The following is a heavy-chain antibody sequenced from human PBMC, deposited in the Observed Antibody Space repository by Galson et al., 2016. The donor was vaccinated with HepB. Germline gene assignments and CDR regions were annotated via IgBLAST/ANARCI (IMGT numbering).Heavy chain of an antibody. CDR1: GYSFLNNY. V-gene: IGHV1-46*01. CDR2: INPSGGDT. D-gene: IGHD6-19*01. J-gene: IGHJ6*03. Sequence: SVKVSCKASGYSFLNNYIHWVRQAPGQGLEWLGIINPSGGDTSYSDNSDGRITISRDTSTNTVYMQLSSLTSDDTALYYCARDGTGQVAGGLVFAGKHMDVWGKGTAVTVSS. CDR3: ARDGTGQVAGGLVFAGKHMDV.